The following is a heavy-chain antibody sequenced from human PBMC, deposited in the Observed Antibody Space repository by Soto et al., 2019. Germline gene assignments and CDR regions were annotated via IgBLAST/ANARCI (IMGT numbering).Heavy chain of an antibody. V-gene: IGHV3-74*01. J-gene: IGHJ4*02. CDR2: VNTDVSTT. CDR1: GFTLSDYW. CDR3: ARGRDHPHSQTFCYYGF. Sequence: PGGSLRLSCAASGFTLSDYWMHCVRQVPGKGLVWVSRVNTDVSTTTYADSVKGRSTISRDNAKNTLYLQMNSLKADDTAVYYCARGRDHPHSQTFCYYGFWGKGTLFTVSS. D-gene: IGHD2-15*01.